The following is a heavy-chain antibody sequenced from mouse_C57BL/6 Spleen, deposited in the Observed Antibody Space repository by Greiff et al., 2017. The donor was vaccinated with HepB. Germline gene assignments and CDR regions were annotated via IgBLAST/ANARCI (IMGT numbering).Heavy chain of an antibody. D-gene: IGHD4-1*01. V-gene: IGHV5-6*01. CDR2: ISSGGSYT. CDR1: GFTFSSYG. CDR3: ASQTGNYAMDY. J-gene: IGHJ4*01. Sequence: EVQRVESGGDLVKPGGSLKLSCAASGFTFSSYGMSWVRQTPDKRLEWVATISSGGSYTYYPDSVKGRFTISRDNAKNTLYLQMSSLKSEDTAMYYCASQTGNYAMDYWGQGTSVTVSS.